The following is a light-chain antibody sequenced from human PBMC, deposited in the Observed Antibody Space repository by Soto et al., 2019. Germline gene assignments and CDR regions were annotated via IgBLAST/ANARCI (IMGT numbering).Light chain of an antibody. Sequence: QSALTQPASVSGSAGQSITISCTGTSSDVGGYDYVSWHQQHPGKAPKLMIYDVNNRPSGVSDRFSGSKSGNTASLTISGLQAEDEADYYCSSYTSSTSVMFGGGTKLTVL. J-gene: IGLJ3*02. CDR1: SSDVGGYDY. V-gene: IGLV2-14*01. CDR2: DVN. CDR3: SSYTSSTSVM.